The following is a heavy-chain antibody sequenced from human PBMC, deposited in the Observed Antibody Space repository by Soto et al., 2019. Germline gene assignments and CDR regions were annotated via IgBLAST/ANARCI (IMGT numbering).Heavy chain of an antibody. Sequence: QLQLQESGPGLMKPSETLSLNCTVSGGSISSSSYYWGLSRQPPGKGHEWIGSIYYSGSTYYNPSLKIRVNISGVTSRSQFSLKLSSVTAADTDVYYCASPRSGYCSGGSCYLNSYAIDILGQGTMVTVSS. CDR1: GGSISSSSYY. CDR2: IYYSGST. CDR3: ASPRSGYCSGGSCYLNSYAIDI. V-gene: IGHV4-39*01. D-gene: IGHD2-15*01. J-gene: IGHJ3*02.